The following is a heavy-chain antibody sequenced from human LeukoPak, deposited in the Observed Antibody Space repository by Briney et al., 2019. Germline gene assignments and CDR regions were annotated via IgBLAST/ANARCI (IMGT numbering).Heavy chain of an antibody. CDR3: ARAASKMATTFDY. CDR1: GYTFTGYY. V-gene: IGHV1-69*13. D-gene: IGHD5-24*01. J-gene: IGHJ4*02. Sequence: ASVKVSCKASGYTFTGYYLHWVRQAPGQGLEWMGGIIPIFGTANYAQKFQGRVTITADESTSTAYVELSSLRSEDTAVYYCARAASKMATTFDYWGQGTLVTVSS. CDR2: IIPIFGTA.